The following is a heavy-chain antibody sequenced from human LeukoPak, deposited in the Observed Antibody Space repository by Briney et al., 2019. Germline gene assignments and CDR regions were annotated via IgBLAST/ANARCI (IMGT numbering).Heavy chain of an antibody. V-gene: IGHV3-30*03. J-gene: IGHJ4*02. D-gene: IGHD2-15*01. CDR1: GFTFSNYG. Sequence: GGSLRLSCAVSGFTFSNYGVHWVGQAPGKGLEWVALLSSGGINKHYADSVKGRFIISRDNSMNTLYLQMNSLRVEDSAVYYCARDHAGSGRAFDNWGQGTLVTVSS. CDR3: ARDHAGSGRAFDN. CDR2: LSSGGINK.